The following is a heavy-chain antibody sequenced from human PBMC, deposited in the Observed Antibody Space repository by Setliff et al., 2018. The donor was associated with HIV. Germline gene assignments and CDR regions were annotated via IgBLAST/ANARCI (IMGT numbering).Heavy chain of an antibody. CDR3: ARDRVVGATLDPLDL. V-gene: IGHV3-7*01. CDR1: GFTFSSYW. J-gene: IGHJ3*01. D-gene: IGHD1-26*01. CDR2: IKQDGREK. Sequence: PGGSLRLSCAASGFTFSSYWMNWVRQAPGKGLEWVANIKQDGREKYYVDSVKDRFTISRDNAKNSLYLQMNSLRAEDTAVYYCARDRVVGATLDPLDLWGQGTMVTVSS.